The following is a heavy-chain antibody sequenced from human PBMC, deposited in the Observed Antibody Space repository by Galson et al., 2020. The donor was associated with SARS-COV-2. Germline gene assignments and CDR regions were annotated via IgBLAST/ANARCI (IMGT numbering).Heavy chain of an antibody. CDR2: ISYDGSNK. J-gene: IGHJ3*02. CDR3: ANNGATNAFDI. D-gene: IGHD2-8*01. CDR1: GFTFSSYA. V-gene: IGHV3-30-3*01. Sequence: GESLKISCAASGFTFSSYAMHWVRQAPGKGLEWVAVISYDGSNKYYADSVKGRFTISRDNSKNTLYLQMNSLRAEDTAVYYCANNGATNAFDIWGQGTMVTVSS.